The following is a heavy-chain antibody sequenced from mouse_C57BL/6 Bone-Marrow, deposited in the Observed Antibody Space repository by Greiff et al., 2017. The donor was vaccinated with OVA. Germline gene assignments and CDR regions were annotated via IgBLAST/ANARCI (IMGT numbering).Heavy chain of an antibody. V-gene: IGHV8-12*01. CDR3: ARRRYGSSYIMDY. J-gene: IGHJ4*01. D-gene: IGHD1-1*01. CDR1: GFSLSTSGMG. Sequence: QVTLKESGPGLLQSSQTLSLSCSSSGFSLSTSGMGVSWIRQPPGKGLEWLAHIYWDDDKRYNPSLKSRLTISKDTSRSQVFLQLTSVDTADTATYYCARRRYGSSYIMDYWGQGTSVTVSS. CDR2: IYWDDDK.